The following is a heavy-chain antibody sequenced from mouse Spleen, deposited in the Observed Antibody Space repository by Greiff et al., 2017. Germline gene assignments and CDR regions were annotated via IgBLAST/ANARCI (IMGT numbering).Heavy chain of an antibody. CDR2: IRNKANGYTT. J-gene: IGHJ4*01. CDR1: GFTFTDYY. CDR3: ARDPSGNHPMDY. Sequence: EVKLMESGGGLVQPGGSLRLSCATSGFTFTDYYMSWVRQPPGKALEWLGFIRNKANGYTTEYSASVKGRFTISRDNSQSILYLQMNTLRAEDSATYYCARDPSGNHPMDYGGQGTSVTVSS. V-gene: IGHV7-3*02. D-gene: IGHD2-1*01.